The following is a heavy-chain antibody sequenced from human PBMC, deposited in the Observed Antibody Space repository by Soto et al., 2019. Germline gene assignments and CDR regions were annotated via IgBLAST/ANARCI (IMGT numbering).Heavy chain of an antibody. CDR2: ISGDGRGT. D-gene: IGHD6-6*01. J-gene: IGHJ4*02. CDR1: GFAFSSYW. V-gene: IGHV3-74*01. CDR3: ARGGAPIAARSDYFFDY. Sequence: GGSLRLSCAASGFAFSSYWMHWVRQAPGKGLVWVSRISGDGRGTNYADSVKGRFTISRDNANNTLFLQMNSLRAEDAAVYYCARGGAPIAARSDYFFDYWGQGTLVTVSS.